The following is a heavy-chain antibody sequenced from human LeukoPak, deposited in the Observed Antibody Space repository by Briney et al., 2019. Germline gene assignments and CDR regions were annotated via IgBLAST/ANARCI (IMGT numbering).Heavy chain of an antibody. D-gene: IGHD3-3*01. CDR3: ARVPGGLEWADFDY. Sequence: GGSLRLSCTASGFTFRNHTMNWVRQAPGKGLEWVSCISSSSSDISYADSVKGRFTISRDNAKNSLYLHMSSLRAEDTAVYYCARVPGGLEWADFDYWGQGTLVTVSS. CDR2: ISSSSSDI. J-gene: IGHJ4*02. V-gene: IGHV3-21*01. CDR1: GFTFRNHT.